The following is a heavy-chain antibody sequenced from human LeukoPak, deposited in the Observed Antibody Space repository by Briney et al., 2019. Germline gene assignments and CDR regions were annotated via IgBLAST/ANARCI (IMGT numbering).Heavy chain of an antibody. CDR1: GFTFSSYA. V-gene: IGHV3-23*01. D-gene: IGHD5-12*01. J-gene: IGHJ4*02. Sequence: PGGSLRLSCAASGFTFSSYAMSWVRQAPGKGLEWVSGISGSGGSTYYADFVKGRFTISRDNSKNTLYLQMSSLRVEDTAIYYCAKDRSGYDYYGQFYFDYWGQGTLVTVSS. CDR2: ISGSGGST. CDR3: AKDRSGYDYYGQFYFDY.